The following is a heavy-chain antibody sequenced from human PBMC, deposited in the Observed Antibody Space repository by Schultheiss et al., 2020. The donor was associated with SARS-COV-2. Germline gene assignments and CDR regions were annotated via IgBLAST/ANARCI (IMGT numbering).Heavy chain of an antibody. CDR1: GFSLSTSGMC. Sequence: SGPTLVKPTQTLTLTCTFSGFSLSTSGMCVSWIRQPPGKALEWLARIDWDDDKYYSTSLKTRLTISKDTSKNQVVLTMTNMDPVDTATYYCARIHGSGWLNWFDPWGQGTLVTVSS. D-gene: IGHD6-19*01. J-gene: IGHJ5*02. CDR3: ARIHGSGWLNWFDP. CDR2: IDWDDDK. V-gene: IGHV2-70*11.